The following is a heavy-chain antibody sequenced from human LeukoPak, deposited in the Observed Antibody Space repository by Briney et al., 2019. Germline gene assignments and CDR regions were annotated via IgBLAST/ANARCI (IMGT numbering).Heavy chain of an antibody. CDR3: ARVGEIDYGDYAHAFDI. J-gene: IGHJ3*02. Sequence: ASVKVSCKASGYTFTSYDINWVRQATGQGLEWMGWMNPNSGNTGYAQKFQGRVTMTRNTSISTAYMELSSLRPEDTAVYYCARVGEIDYGDYAHAFDIWGQGTMVTVSS. V-gene: IGHV1-8*01. CDR1: GYTFTSYD. CDR2: MNPNSGNT. D-gene: IGHD4-17*01.